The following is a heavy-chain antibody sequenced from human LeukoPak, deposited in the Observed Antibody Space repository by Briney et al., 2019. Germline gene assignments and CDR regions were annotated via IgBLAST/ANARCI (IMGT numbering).Heavy chain of an antibody. CDR2: IIPIFGTA. J-gene: IGHJ5*02. Sequence: ASVKVSCTASGGTFSSYAISWVRQAPGQGLEWMGGIIPIFGTANYAQKFQGRVTITADESTSTAYMELSSLRSEDTAVYYCARIAVAGTNWFDPWGQGTLVTVSS. CDR3: ARIAVAGTNWFDP. D-gene: IGHD6-19*01. V-gene: IGHV1-69*13. CDR1: GGTFSSYA.